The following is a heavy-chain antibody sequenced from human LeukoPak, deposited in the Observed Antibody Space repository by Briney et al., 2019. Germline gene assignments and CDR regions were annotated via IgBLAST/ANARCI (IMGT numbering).Heavy chain of an antibody. CDR1: GYTFTGYY. J-gene: IGHJ4*02. CDR3: ARGGHDYSNYCYY. Sequence: SVKVSCKASGYTFTGYYMHRVRQAPGQGLEWMGGIIPIFGTANYAQKFQGRVTITADKSTSTAYMELSSLRSEDTAVYYCARGGHDYSNYCYYWGQGTLVTVSS. CDR2: IIPIFGTA. V-gene: IGHV1-69*06. D-gene: IGHD4-11*01.